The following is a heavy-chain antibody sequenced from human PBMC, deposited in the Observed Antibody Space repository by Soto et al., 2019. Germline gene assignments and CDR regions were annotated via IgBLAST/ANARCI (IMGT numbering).Heavy chain of an antibody. Sequence: ASVKVSCKASGYAFTGYYMHWVRQAPGQGLEWMGWINPNSGGTNCAQKFQGRVTMTRDTSISTAYMELSRLRSDDTAVYYCARGYCSGGSCYLYYYYGMDVWGQGTTVTVSS. CDR3: ARGYCSGGSCYLYYYYGMDV. V-gene: IGHV1-2*02. CDR2: INPNSGGT. D-gene: IGHD2-15*01. CDR1: GYAFTGYY. J-gene: IGHJ6*02.